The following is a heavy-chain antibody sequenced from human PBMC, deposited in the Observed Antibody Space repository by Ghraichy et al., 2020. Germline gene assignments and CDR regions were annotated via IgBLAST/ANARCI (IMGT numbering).Heavy chain of an antibody. CDR1: GGSISSSNW. Sequence: SETLSLTCAVSGGSISSSNWWSWVRQPPGKGLEWIGEIYHSGSTNYNPSLKSRVTISVDKSKNQFSLKLSSVTAADTAVYYCARNHYDSSGYCFDYWGQGTLVTVSS. V-gene: IGHV4-4*02. CDR3: ARNHYDSSGYCFDY. J-gene: IGHJ4*02. D-gene: IGHD3-22*01. CDR2: IYHSGST.